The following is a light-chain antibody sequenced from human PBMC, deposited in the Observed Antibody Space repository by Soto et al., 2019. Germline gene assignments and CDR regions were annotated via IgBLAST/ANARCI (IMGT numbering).Light chain of an antibody. V-gene: IGKV1-39*01. J-gene: IGKJ2*01. Sequence: DIHMAQSPPSMSASVDDRVTITCRASHNIVTYLNWYQQKAGKAPSLLIYEASHLQSGVPFRFFGSGSGTDFTLTIDNLQHEDSATYYCQQSHSTPPTFGPGTKLEMK. CDR1: HNIVTY. CDR3: QQSHSTPPT. CDR2: EAS.